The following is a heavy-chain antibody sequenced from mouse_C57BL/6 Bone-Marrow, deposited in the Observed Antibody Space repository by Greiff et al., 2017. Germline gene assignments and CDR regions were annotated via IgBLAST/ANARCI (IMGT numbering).Heavy chain of an antibody. V-gene: IGHV2-2*01. D-gene: IGHD1-1*01. J-gene: IGHJ2*01. Sequence: QVQLKESGPGLVQPSQSLSITCTVSGFSLTSYGVHWVRQSPGKGLEWLGVIWSGGSTDYNAAFISSLSISKDNSKSQVFFKMNSLQADDTAIYYCARGDYYGRGGYYFDYWGQGTTLTVSS. CDR3: ARGDYYGRGGYYFDY. CDR2: IWSGGST. CDR1: GFSLTSYG.